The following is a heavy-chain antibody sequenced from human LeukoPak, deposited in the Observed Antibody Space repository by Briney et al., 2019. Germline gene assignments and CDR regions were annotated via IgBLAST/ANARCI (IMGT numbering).Heavy chain of an antibody. CDR3: ARVSRFYHDSSGDFDY. J-gene: IGHJ4*02. CDR2: ITPNSGAT. V-gene: IGHV1-2*02. CDR1: GYTFTDYY. Sequence: ASVKVSCKASGYTFTDYYMHWVRQAPGQGLEWMGWITPNSGATKYAQKFRGRVSMTRDTSINTAYMELSRLRSDDTAIYYCARVSRFYHDSSGDFDYWGQGTLVTVSS. D-gene: IGHD3-22*01.